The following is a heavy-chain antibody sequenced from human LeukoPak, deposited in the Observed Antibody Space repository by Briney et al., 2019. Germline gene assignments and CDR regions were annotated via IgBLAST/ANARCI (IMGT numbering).Heavy chain of an antibody. Sequence: ASVKVSCTASGYTFTGYYMHWVRQAPGQGLEWMGWINPNSGGTNYAQKFQGRVTMTRDTSINTAYMELSRLRSDDTAVYYCARARLYSGSENYYFDYWGQGTLVTVSS. J-gene: IGHJ4*02. CDR3: ARARLYSGSENYYFDY. D-gene: IGHD5-12*01. CDR1: GYTFTGYY. V-gene: IGHV1-2*02. CDR2: INPNSGGT.